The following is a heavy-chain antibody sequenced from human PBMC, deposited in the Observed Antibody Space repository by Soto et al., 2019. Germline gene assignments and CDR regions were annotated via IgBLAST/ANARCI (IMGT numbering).Heavy chain of an antibody. J-gene: IGHJ6*02. CDR3: AREYCTNGVCYPSHGMDV. CDR1: GGSISSYY. V-gene: IGHV4-59*01. D-gene: IGHD2-8*01. Sequence: NPSETLSLTCTVSGGSISSYYWSWIRQPPGKGLEWIGYIYYSGSTNYNPSLKSRVTISVDTSKNQFSLKLSSVTAADTAVYYCAREYCTNGVCYPSHGMDVWGQGTTVTVSS. CDR2: IYYSGST.